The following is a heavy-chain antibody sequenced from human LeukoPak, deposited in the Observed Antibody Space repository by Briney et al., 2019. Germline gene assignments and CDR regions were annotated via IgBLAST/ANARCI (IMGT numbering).Heavy chain of an antibody. J-gene: IGHJ3*02. CDR2: IKSKTDGGAT. CDR1: GFTFSNAW. CDR3: TTDDPAPCYYDSSDAFDI. V-gene: IGHV3-15*01. D-gene: IGHD3-22*01. Sequence: GGSLRLSCAASGFTFSNAWMSWVRQAPGKGLEWVGRIKSKTDGGATDYAAPVKGRFTISRDDSKNTLYLQMNSLKTEDTAVYYCTTDDPAPCYYDSSDAFDIWGQGTMVTVSS.